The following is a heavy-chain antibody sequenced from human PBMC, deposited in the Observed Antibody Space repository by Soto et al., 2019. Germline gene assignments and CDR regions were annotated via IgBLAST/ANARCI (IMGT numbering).Heavy chain of an antibody. V-gene: IGHV4-31*03. Sequence: QVQLQESGPGLVKPSQTLSLTCTVSGGSISSGGYYWSWIRQHPGKGLEWIGYIYYSGSTYYNPSLKSRVTISVDTSKNQFSLKLSSVTAADTAEYYCARGRTGTTIGAFDIWGQGTMVTVSS. CDR1: GGSISSGGYY. J-gene: IGHJ3*02. CDR3: ARGRTGTTIGAFDI. D-gene: IGHD1-1*01. CDR2: IYYSGST.